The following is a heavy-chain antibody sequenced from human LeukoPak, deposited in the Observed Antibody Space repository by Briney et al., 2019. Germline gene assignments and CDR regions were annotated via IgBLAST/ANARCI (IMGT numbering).Heavy chain of an antibody. D-gene: IGHD3-10*01. CDR3: ARRYYYNSGSYPFDY. J-gene: IGHJ4*02. CDR2: ISSSGSTK. V-gene: IGHV3-11*01. Sequence: GGSLRLSCAASGFTFSDYYMSWIRQAPGKGLEWVSYISSSGSTKYYADSVKGRFTISRDDAKNSLYLQMNSLRAEDTAAYYCARRYYYNSGSYPFDYWGQGTLVTVSS. CDR1: GFTFSDYY.